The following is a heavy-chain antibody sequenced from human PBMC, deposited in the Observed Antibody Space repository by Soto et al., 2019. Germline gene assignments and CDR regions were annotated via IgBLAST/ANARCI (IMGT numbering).Heavy chain of an antibody. CDR1: GFTSDDYT. J-gene: IGHJ6*02. V-gene: IGHV3-43*01. CDR3: AKVVGCSGGSCYQPNYGMDV. D-gene: IGHD2-15*01. CDR2: ISWDGGST. Sequence: GGSLRLSCAASGFTSDDYTMHWVRQAPGKGLEWVSLISWDGGSTYYADSVKGRFTISRDNSKNSLYLQMNSLRTEDTALYYCAKVVGCSGGSCYQPNYGMDVWGQGTTVTV.